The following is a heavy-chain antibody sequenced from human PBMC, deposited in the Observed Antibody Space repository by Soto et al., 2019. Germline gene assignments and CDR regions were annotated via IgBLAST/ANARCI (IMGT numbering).Heavy chain of an antibody. CDR3: AREFWPLNWFDP. V-gene: IGHV1-3*01. D-gene: IGHD3-3*01. CDR2: INAGNGNT. J-gene: IGHJ5*02. CDR1: GYTFTSYA. Sequence: GASVKVSCKASGYTFTSYAMHWVRQAPGQRLEWMGWINAGNGNTKCSQKFQDRVTITRDTSASTAYMELSSLRSEDTAVYYCAREFWPLNWFDPRGQGTLVTVSS.